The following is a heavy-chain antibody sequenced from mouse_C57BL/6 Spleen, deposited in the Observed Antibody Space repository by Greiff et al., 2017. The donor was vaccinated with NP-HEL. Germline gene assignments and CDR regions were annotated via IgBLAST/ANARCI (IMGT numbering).Heavy chain of an antibody. J-gene: IGHJ3*01. D-gene: IGHD2-4*01. CDR1: GYTFTDYN. CDR3: ARNDYDGSWFAY. CDR2: INPNNGGT. Sequence: EVQGVESGPELVKPGASVKIPCKASGYTFTDYNMDWVKQSHGKSLEWIGDINPNNGGTIYNQKFKGKATLTVDKSSSTAYMELRSLTSEDTAVYYCARNDYDGSWFAYWGQGTLVTVSA. V-gene: IGHV1-18*01.